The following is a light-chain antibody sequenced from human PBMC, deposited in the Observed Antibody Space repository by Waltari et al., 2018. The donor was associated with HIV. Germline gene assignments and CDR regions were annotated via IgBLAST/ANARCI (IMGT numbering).Light chain of an antibody. Sequence: TARITCGGNNLGSKSVHWYQQKPGQAPVLVISYDSDRPSGIPERFSGSNSGNTATLTISRVEAGDEAEYYCQVWDSSSDHVVFGGGTKLTVL. CDR2: YDS. CDR3: QVWDSSSDHVV. CDR1: NLGSKS. J-gene: IGLJ2*01. V-gene: IGLV3-21*04.